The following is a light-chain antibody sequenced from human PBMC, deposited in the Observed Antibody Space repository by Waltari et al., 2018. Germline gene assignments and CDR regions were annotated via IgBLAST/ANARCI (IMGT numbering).Light chain of an antibody. CDR3: HSRDTSGSL. Sequence: SSELTQDPAVSVALGQTVSITCQGDSLRRYYASWYQQKPGQAPVLVMYGQNNRPSGIPDRFSGSSSGNTASLTITGAQAGDEADYYCHSRDTSGSLFAGGTKLTVL. V-gene: IGLV3-19*01. CDR2: GQN. CDR1: SLRRYY. J-gene: IGLJ3*02.